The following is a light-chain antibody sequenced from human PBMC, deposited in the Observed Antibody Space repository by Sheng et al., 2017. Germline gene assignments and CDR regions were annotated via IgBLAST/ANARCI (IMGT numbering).Light chain of an antibody. CDR2: KAS. Sequence: DIQMTQSPSTLSASVGDRVTITCRASQSISTWLAWYQQKPGKAPNLLIYKASSLESGVPSRFSGSGSGTEFTLTISSLQPEDFATYYCQQYNSYLYTFGQGTKLEIK. J-gene: IGKJ2*01. CDR3: QQYNSYLYT. V-gene: IGKV1-5*03. CDR1: QSISTW.